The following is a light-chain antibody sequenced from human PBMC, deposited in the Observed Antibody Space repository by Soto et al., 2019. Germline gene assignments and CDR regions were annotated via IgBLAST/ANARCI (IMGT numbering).Light chain of an antibody. J-gene: IGLJ1*01. CDR2: DVS. CDR1: SSDVGGYNY. CDR3: SSSTSSSTL. Sequence: QSVLTQPASVSGSPGQSITISCTGTSSDVGGYNYVSWYQQHPGKAPKLMICDVSNRPSGVSNRFSGSKSGNTASLTISGLQAEDEADYYCSSSTSSSTLLGTGTKVTVL. V-gene: IGLV2-14*01.